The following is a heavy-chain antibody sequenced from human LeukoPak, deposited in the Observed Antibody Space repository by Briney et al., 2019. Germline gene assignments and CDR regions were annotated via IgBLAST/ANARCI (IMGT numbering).Heavy chain of an antibody. D-gene: IGHD2-2*01. CDR1: GYTFNTYW. CDR3: ARQPGMTAKSWYFDL. V-gene: IGHV5-51*01. CDR2: IHPGDSHT. J-gene: IGHJ2*01. Sequence: PGESLKISCKGSGYTFNTYWIGWVRQMPGKGLEWMGIIHPGDSHTWYSPSFQGQVTISADKSISMAYLQWSSLKASDTAMYFCARQPGMTAKSWYFDLWGRGTLVTVSS.